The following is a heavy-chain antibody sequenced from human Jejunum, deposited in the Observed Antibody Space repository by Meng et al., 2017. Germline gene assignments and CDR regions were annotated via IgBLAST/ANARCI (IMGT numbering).Heavy chain of an antibody. Sequence: QVHLQESGPGLVKPRGTLSLTCAVSGDSISSSYWGSWVRQSPGKGLEWIGEIYHSGTTNYNPSLKSRVTLSVDKSKNQFSLNLSSVTAADTAVYFCARDFEALNGVWGQGTLVTVSS. D-gene: IGHD2-8*01. J-gene: IGHJ1*01. CDR1: GDSISSSYW. V-gene: IGHV4-4*01. CDR3: ARDFEALNGV. CDR2: IYHSGTT.